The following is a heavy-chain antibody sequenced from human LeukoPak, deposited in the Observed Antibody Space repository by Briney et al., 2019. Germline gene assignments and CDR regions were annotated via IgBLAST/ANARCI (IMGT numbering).Heavy chain of an antibody. Sequence: PGGSLRLSCAASGFTVSSNYMSWVRQAPGKGLEWVSVIYSGGSTYYADSVKGRFTISRDNSKNTLYLQMNSLRAEDTAVYYCARDPIAAAGTDYWGQGTLVTVSS. CDR3: ARDPIAAAGTDY. CDR2: IYSGGST. CDR1: GFTVSSNY. D-gene: IGHD6-13*01. J-gene: IGHJ4*02. V-gene: IGHV3-53*01.